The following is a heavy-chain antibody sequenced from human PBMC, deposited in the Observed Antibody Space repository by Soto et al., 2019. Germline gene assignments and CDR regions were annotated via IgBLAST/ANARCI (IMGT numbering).Heavy chain of an antibody. CDR1: GFSLSADGVG. J-gene: IGHJ3*01. CDR2: IYWDDDQ. Sequence: QITLKESGPTLVKPTQTLTLTCTFSGFSLSADGVGVGWIRQPPGKALEWLALIYWDDDQRYSPSLKTRLTITKDTSTNQLVLTMTSMDPVDTATYYCAHAYGGTSWPNDAFDVWCQGTVVTVSS. V-gene: IGHV2-5*02. CDR3: AHAYGGTSWPNDAFDV. D-gene: IGHD2-2*01.